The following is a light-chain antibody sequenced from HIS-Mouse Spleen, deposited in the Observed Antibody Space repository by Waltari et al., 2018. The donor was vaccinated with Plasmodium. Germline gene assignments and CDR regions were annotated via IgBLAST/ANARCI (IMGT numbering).Light chain of an antibody. V-gene: IGLV3-10*01. CDR1: ALPKTY. Sequence: SYELTPPPSVSVSPGQPARITCSGAALPKTYAYWYQQKSGQTPVLVIYEDSKRPSGIPERFSGSSSGTMATLTISGAQVEDEADYYCYSTDSSGNHRVFGGGTKLTVL. CDR2: EDS. CDR3: YSTDSSGNHRV. J-gene: IGLJ3*02.